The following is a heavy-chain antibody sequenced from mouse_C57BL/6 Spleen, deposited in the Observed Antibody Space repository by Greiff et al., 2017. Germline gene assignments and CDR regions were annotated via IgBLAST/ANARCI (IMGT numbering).Heavy chain of an antibody. Sequence: EVKLVESGGDLVKPGGSLKLSCAASGFTFSSYGMSWVRQTPDKRLEWVATISSGGSYTYYPDSVKGRFTISRDNAKNTLYLQMSSLKSEDTAMYYCARQDYYGSILRAWFAYWGQGTLVTVSA. CDR2: ISSGGSYT. J-gene: IGHJ3*01. CDR3: ARQDYYGSILRAWFAY. V-gene: IGHV5-6*01. D-gene: IGHD1-1*01. CDR1: GFTFSSYG.